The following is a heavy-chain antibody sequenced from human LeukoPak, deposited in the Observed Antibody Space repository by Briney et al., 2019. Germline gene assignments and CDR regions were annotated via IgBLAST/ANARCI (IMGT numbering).Heavy chain of an antibody. Sequence: GGSLRLSCAASGFTFSSYSMNWVRQAPGKGLEWVSYISSSSTTIYYADSVKGRFTISRDNAKNSLYLQMNSLRAEDTAVYYCARVLHKRNYDSSVYYGYWGQGTQVTVSS. CDR2: ISSSSTTI. D-gene: IGHD3-22*01. V-gene: IGHV3-48*01. CDR1: GFTFSSYS. J-gene: IGHJ4*02. CDR3: ARVLHKRNYDSSVYYGY.